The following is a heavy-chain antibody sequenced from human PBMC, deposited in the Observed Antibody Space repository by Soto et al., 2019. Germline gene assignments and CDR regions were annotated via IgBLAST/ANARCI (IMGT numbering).Heavy chain of an antibody. J-gene: IGHJ6*03. CDR2: ISSNGGST. V-gene: IGHV3-64*01. Sequence: EVQLVESGGGLVQPGGSLRLSCAASGFTFSSYAMHWVRQAPGKGLEYVSAISSNGGSTYYANSVKGRFTISRDNSKNTLYLQMGSLRAEDMAVYYCARVARPYYYYYYMDVWGKGTPVTVSS. D-gene: IGHD6-6*01. CDR3: ARVARPYYYYYYMDV. CDR1: GFTFSSYA.